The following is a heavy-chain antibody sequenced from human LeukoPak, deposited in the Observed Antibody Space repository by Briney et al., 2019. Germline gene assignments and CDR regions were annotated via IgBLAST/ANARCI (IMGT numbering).Heavy chain of an antibody. CDR3: ARDGYSGGTFDI. CDR1: GYTFTGNY. J-gene: IGHJ3*02. Sequence: ASVKVSCKPSGYTFTGNYMHWARQAPGHALEWMGWIYPNSSGTNYSQKLQGRSTMTRDTSISTAYMELTRLRSDDTAVYYCARDGYSGGTFDIWGQGTMVTVSS. V-gene: IGHV1-2*02. CDR2: IYPNSSGT. D-gene: IGHD5-12*01.